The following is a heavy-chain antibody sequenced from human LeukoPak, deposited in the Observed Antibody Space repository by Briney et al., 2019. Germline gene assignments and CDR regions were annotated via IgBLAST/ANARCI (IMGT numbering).Heavy chain of an antibody. CDR2: ISGSGGST. CDR1: GFTFSIYA. D-gene: IGHD3-22*01. J-gene: IGHJ4*02. CDR3: AKDPTRRFYDTSGYYEPGGY. V-gene: IGHV3-23*01. Sequence: GGSLRLSCAASGFTFSIYAMSWVRQAPGEGLEWVSVISGSGGSTYYADSVKGRFTISRDNSKNTLSLQMHSLRAEDTAVYYCAKDPTRRFYDTSGYYEPGGYWGQGTLVTVSS.